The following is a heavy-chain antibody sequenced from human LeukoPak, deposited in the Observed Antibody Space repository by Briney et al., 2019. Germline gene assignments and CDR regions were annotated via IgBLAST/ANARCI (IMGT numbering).Heavy chain of an antibody. CDR3: ARLEDYDILTGFDY. D-gene: IGHD3-9*01. J-gene: IGHJ4*02. CDR1: GFTFNSYW. CDR2: IKQDGSEK. V-gene: IGHV3-7*01. Sequence: GGSLRLSCAASGFTFNSYWMSWVRQAPGKGLEWVANIKQDGSEKYYVDSVKGRFTISRDNAKNSLYLQMNSLRAEDTALYYCARLEDYDILTGFDYWGQGTLVTVSS.